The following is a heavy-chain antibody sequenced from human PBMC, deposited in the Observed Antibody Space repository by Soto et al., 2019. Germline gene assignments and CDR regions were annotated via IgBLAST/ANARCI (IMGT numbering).Heavy chain of an antibody. CDR3: VRLRRSGSSSYDYFDY. V-gene: IGHV4-39*01. D-gene: IGHD6-6*01. CDR2: IYYSGST. Sequence: SETLSLTCTVSGGSISSSSYYWGWIRQPPGKGLEWIGSIYYSGSTYYNPSLKSRVTISVDTSKNQFSLKLSSVTAADTAVYYCVRLRRSGSSSYDYFDYWGQGTLVTVSS. CDR1: GGSISSSSYY. J-gene: IGHJ4*02.